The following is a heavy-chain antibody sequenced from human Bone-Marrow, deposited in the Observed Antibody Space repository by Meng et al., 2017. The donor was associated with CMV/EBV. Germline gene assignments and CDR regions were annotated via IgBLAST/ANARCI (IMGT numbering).Heavy chain of an antibody. J-gene: IGHJ4*02. CDR3: AKDDSAYFDFRSGYSTPPDY. CDR2: IRYDGNNK. V-gene: IGHV3-30*02. Sequence: GESLKISCAASGFSFGSYGMQWVRQAPGKGLEWVSFIRYDGNNKDYGASVKGRFTVSRDNSKNMVYLQMNSLRAEATAVYYCAKDDSAYFDFRSGYSTPPDYWGQGTLVTVSS. CDR1: GFSFGSYG. D-gene: IGHD3-3*01.